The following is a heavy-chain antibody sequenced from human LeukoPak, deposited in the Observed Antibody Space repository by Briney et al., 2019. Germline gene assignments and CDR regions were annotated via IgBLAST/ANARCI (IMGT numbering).Heavy chain of an antibody. D-gene: IGHD5-18*01. J-gene: IGHJ4*02. Sequence: GESLKISCQGSGYSFTSYWIGWLRQMPGRGLEWMGIIWPDDSNIRYSPSFQGQVIISADESFSTAYLQWSSLKASDTAMYYCARPRGYSYGTYFDYWGQGTLVTVSS. V-gene: IGHV5-51*01. CDR3: ARPRGYSYGTYFDY. CDR2: IWPDDSNI. CDR1: GYSFTSYW.